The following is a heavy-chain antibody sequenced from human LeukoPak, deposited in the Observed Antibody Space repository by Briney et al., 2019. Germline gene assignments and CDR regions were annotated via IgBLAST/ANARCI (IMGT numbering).Heavy chain of an antibody. Sequence: GGSLGLSCAASGFTFSSYSMNWVRQAPGKGLEWVSSISSSSSYIYYADSVKGRFTISRDNAKNSLYLQMNSLRAEDTAVYYCARGGYDFWSGYYKGDYWGQGTLVTVSS. CDR3: ARGGYDFWSGYYKGDY. CDR1: GFTFSSYS. V-gene: IGHV3-21*01. J-gene: IGHJ4*02. D-gene: IGHD3-3*01. CDR2: ISSSSSYI.